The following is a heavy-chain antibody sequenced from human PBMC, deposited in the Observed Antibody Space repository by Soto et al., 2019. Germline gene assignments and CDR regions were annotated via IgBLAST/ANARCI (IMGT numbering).Heavy chain of an antibody. CDR1: GFTFSAYA. J-gene: IGHJ6*02. D-gene: IGHD5-12*01. CDR3: AKDVGYDNYFYFGIDV. V-gene: IGHV3-23*04. Sequence: EVQLVESGGGLVKPGGSLRLSCAASGFTFSAYAMNWVRQAPGKGLEWVSTISGSGHTTYYAGSVKDRFTISRDSSRNTLYLQMNSLRAEDTAIYYCAKDVGYDNYFYFGIDVWGQGTTVTVSS. CDR2: ISGSGHTT.